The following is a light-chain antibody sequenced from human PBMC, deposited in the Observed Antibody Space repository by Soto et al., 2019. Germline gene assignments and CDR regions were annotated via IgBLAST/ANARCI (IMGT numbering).Light chain of an antibody. CDR2: GTS. CDR3: QQYGSSPLIS. V-gene: IGKV3-20*01. J-gene: IGKJ5*01. CDR1: QSIDNNH. Sequence: EIVLTQSPGTLSLSPGERVTLSCRASQSIDNNHLAWYQQKPGQAPRLLIHGTSNRATGIPDRFSGSGSGTDFTLTFSRLEPEDFAVYYCQQYGSSPLISFGQGTRLEIK.